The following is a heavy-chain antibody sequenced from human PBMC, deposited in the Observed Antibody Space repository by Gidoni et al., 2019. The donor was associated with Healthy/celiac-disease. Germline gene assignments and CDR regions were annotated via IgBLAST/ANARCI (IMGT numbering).Heavy chain of an antibody. D-gene: IGHD6-13*01. CDR1: GCSISSSSSY. J-gene: IGHJ1*01. CDR2: IYYSGST. V-gene: IGHV4-39*01. Sequence: QLQLQESGPGLVKPSEPLSLTCPVSGCSISSSSSYWGWIRQPPGKGLEWIGSIYYSGSTYYNPSLKSRVTISVDTSKNQFSLKLSSVTAADTAVYYCARHGSPRSAEYFQHWGQGTLVTVSS. CDR3: ARHGSPRSAEYFQH.